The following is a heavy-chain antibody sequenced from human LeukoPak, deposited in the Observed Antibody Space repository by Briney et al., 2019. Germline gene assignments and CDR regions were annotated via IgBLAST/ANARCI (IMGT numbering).Heavy chain of an antibody. CDR2: INTNTGNP. V-gene: IGHV7-4-1*02. J-gene: IGHJ6*02. CDR3: ARGPPYYYDSSGYYYGDYYYGMDV. D-gene: IGHD3-22*01. CDR1: GYTFTSYA. Sequence: ASVKVSCKASGYTFTSYAMNWVRQAPGQGLEWMGWINTNTGNPTYAQGFTGRFVFSLDTSVSTAYLQISSLKAEDTAVYYCARGPPYYYDSSGYYYGDYYYGMDVWGQGTTVTVSS.